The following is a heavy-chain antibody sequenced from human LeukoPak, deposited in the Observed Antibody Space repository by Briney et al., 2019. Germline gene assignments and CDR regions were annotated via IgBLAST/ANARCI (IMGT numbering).Heavy chain of an antibody. V-gene: IGHV1-18*01. CDR1: GYTFTSYG. CDR2: ISAYNGNT. Sequence: AASVKVSCKASGYTFTSYGISWVRQAPGQGLEWMGWISAYNGNTNYAQKLQGRVTMTTDTSTSTAYMELRSLRSDDTAVYYCVTYYYGSGSYSRWGQGTLVTVSS. D-gene: IGHD3-10*01. CDR3: VTYYYGSGSYSR. J-gene: IGHJ4*02.